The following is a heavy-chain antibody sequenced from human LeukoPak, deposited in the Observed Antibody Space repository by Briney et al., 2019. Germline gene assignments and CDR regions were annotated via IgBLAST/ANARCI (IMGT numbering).Heavy chain of an antibody. D-gene: IGHD3-10*01. CDR1: GFTFSSYG. J-gene: IGHJ4*02. V-gene: IGHV3-30*18. CDR2: ISYDGSNK. Sequence: PGGSLRLSCAASGFTFSSYGMHWVHQAPGKGLEWVAVISYDGSNKYYADSVKGRFTISRDNSKNTLYLQMNSLRAEDTAVYYCAKGDSGLLWFGESALIDYWGQGTLVTVSS. CDR3: AKGDSGLLWFGESALIDY.